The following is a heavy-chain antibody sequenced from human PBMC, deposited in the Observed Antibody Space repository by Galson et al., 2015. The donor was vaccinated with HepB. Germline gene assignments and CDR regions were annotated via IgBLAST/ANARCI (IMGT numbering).Heavy chain of an antibody. J-gene: IGHJ4*02. CDR2: TYYRSRWYN. CDR1: GDSVSSNTAA. Sequence: CAISGDSVSSNTAAWNWIRQSPSRGLEWLGRTYYRSRWYNDYAVSVKSRITINPDTSKNQFSLQLNSVTPEDTAVYYCARDRDTAMVEGFDYWGQGTLVTVPS. V-gene: IGHV6-1*01. CDR3: ARDRDTAMVEGFDY. D-gene: IGHD5-18*01.